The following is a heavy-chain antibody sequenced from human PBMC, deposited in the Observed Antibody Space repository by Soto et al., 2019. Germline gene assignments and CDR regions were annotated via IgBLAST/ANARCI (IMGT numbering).Heavy chain of an antibody. Sequence: GGSLRLSCAASGFTFSSYAMHWVRQAPGKGLEWVAVISYDGSNKYYADSVKGRFTTSRDNSKNTLYLQMNSLRAEDTAVYYCARDRSPSYSSGWYTHYWGQGTLVTVSS. CDR3: ARDRSPSYSSGWYTHY. J-gene: IGHJ4*02. D-gene: IGHD6-19*01. V-gene: IGHV3-30-3*01. CDR2: ISYDGSNK. CDR1: GFTFSSYA.